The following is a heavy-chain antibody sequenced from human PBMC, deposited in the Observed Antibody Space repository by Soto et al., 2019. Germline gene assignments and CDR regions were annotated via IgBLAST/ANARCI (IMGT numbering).Heavy chain of an antibody. CDR3: ARFYYDSSGYYREDYYYYGMDV. Sequence: PSETLSLTCAVYGGSFSGYYWSWIRQPPGKGLEWIGEINHSGSTNYNPSLKSRVTISVDTSKNQFSLKLSSVTAADTAVYHCARFYYDSSGYYREDYYYYGMDVWGQGTTVTVSS. CDR1: GGSFSGYY. D-gene: IGHD3-22*01. J-gene: IGHJ6*02. V-gene: IGHV4-34*01. CDR2: INHSGST.